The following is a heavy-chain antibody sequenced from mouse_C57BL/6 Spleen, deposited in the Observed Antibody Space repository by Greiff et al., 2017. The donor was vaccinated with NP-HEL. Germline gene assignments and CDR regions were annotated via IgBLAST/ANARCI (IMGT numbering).Heavy chain of an antibody. CDR2: IDPEDGDT. Sequence: VQLKQSGAELVRPGASVKLSCTASGFNIKDYYMHWVKQRPEQGLEWIGRIDPEDGDTEYAPKFQGKATLTADTSSNTAYLQRSSLTSEDTAVYYCTKGGINYGYYAMDYWGQGTSVTVSS. V-gene: IGHV14-1*01. CDR1: GFNIKDYY. J-gene: IGHJ4*01. D-gene: IGHD1-1*01. CDR3: TKGGINYGYYAMDY.